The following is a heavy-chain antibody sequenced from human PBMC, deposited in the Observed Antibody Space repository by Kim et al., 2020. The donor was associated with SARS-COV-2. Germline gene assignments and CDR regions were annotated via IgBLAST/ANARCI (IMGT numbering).Heavy chain of an antibody. V-gene: IGHV4-39*07. CDR3: ARSIVGAEDTFDY. Sequence: NPSLKSRVTRSVDTSKNQFSLKLSSVTAADTAVYYCARSIVGAEDTFDYWGQGTLVTVSS. D-gene: IGHD1-26*01. J-gene: IGHJ4*02.